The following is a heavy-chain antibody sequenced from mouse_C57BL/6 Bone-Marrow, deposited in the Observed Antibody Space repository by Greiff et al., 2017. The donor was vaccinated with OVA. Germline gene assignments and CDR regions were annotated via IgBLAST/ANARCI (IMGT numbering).Heavy chain of an antibody. J-gene: IGHJ1*03. D-gene: IGHD1-1*01. CDR2: ISSGGSYT. Sequence: EVQGVESGGDLVKPGGSLKLSCAASGFTFSSYGMSWVRQTPDKRLEWVATISSGGSYTYYPDSVKGRFTISRDNAKNTLYLQMSSLKSEDTARYYCARHNYGRGWYFDVWGTGTTVTVSS. V-gene: IGHV5-6*01. CDR3: ARHNYGRGWYFDV. CDR1: GFTFSSYG.